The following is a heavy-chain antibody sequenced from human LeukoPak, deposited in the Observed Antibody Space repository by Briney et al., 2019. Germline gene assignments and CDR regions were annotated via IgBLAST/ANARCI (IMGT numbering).Heavy chain of an antibody. V-gene: IGHV3-30*01. D-gene: IGHD6-6*01. CDR1: GFTFSSYA. J-gene: IGHJ4*02. Sequence: PGGSLSLSCAASGFTFSSYAMHWVRQAPGKGLEWVAVISYDGSNKYYADSVKGRFTISRDNSKNTLYLQMNSLRAEDTAVYYCAGARSRYSSSPPLNYWGQGTLVTVSS. CDR2: ISYDGSNK. CDR3: AGARSRYSSSPPLNY.